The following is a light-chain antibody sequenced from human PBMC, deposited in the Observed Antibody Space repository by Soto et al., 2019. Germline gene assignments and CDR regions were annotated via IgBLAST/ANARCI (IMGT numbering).Light chain of an antibody. J-gene: IGKJ2*01. Sequence: EIVLTQSPGTLSLSPGERATLSCRASPSVSSSYLAWYQQKPGQAPRLLLYGASSRATGIPDRFSGSGSGTDFTLTISRLEPEDFAVYYCQQYGSSPYTFGQATKLEIK. CDR2: GAS. CDR1: PSVSSSY. CDR3: QQYGSSPYT. V-gene: IGKV3-20*01.